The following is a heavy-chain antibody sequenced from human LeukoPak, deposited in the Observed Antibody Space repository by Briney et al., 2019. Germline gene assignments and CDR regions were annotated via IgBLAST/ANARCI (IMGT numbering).Heavy chain of an antibody. CDR3: ARPAYYYDSSGAGARGYWYFDL. V-gene: IGHV3-21*01. CDR2: ISSSSSDI. CDR1: GFTLSSYS. Sequence: GGSLRLSCAVSGFTLSSYSMNWVRQAPGKGLEWVSYISSSSSDIFHADSVKGRFTISRDNAENSLYLQMNSLRDEDTAVYYCARPAYYYDSSGAGARGYWYFDLWGRGSLVTVSS. D-gene: IGHD3-22*01. J-gene: IGHJ2*01.